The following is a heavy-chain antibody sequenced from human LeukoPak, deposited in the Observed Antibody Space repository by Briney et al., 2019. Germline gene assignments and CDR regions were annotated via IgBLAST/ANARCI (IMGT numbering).Heavy chain of an antibody. D-gene: IGHD3-22*01. CDR2: IYYSGST. CDR3: ARHVRSSGLDY. V-gene: IGHV4-59*08. J-gene: IGHJ4*02. CDR1: GGSISSYY. Sequence: SETLSLTCTVSGGSISSYYWSWIRQPPGRGLEWIGYIYYSGSTNYNPSLKSRVTISVDTSKNQFSRKLSSVTAADTAVYYCARHVRSSGLDYWGQGTLVTVSS.